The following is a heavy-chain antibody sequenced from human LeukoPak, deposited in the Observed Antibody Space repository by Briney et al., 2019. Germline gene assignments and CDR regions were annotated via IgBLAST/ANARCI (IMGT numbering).Heavy chain of an antibody. CDR3: AGLVVPAANNWFDP. Sequence: SETLSLTCAVYGGSFSGYYWSWIRQPPGKGLEWIGEVNHSGSTNYNPSLKSRVTISVDTSKNQFSLKLSSVTAADTAVYYCAGLVVPAANNWFDPWGQGTLVTVSS. D-gene: IGHD2-2*01. J-gene: IGHJ5*02. V-gene: IGHV4-34*01. CDR2: VNHSGST. CDR1: GGSFSGYY.